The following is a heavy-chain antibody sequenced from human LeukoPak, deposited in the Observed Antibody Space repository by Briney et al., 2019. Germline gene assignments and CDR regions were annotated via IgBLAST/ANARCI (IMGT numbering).Heavy chain of an antibody. CDR1: EFTFSSYA. D-gene: IGHD2-15*01. V-gene: IGHV3-23*01. Sequence: PGGSLRLSCAASEFTFSSYAMNWVRQAPGKGLERVSGISGSGGSTYYTDSVKGRFTISRDNPKNTLYLQMNSLRAEDTALYYCAKGDGINHYHWFDPWGQGIQVTVSS. J-gene: IGHJ5*02. CDR2: ISGSGGST. CDR3: AKGDGINHYHWFDP.